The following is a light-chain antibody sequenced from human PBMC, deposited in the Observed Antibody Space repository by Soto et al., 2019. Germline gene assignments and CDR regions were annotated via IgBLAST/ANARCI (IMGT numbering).Light chain of an antibody. CDR1: SSDIGTYNY. Sequence: QSALTQPASVSVSPGQSITISCTGTSSDIGTYNYVSWYQHHPGKAPKLMISEVTHRPSGVSNRFSGSKSGNTASLTISGLHPEDEDDYYCSSYTNAITLIVFGGGTKLPVL. J-gene: IGLJ1*01. CDR2: EVT. V-gene: IGLV2-14*01. CDR3: SSYTNAITLIV.